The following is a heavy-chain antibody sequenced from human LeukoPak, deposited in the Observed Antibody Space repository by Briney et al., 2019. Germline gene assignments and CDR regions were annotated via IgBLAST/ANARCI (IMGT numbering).Heavy chain of an antibody. V-gene: IGHV3-33*03. CDR3: ARAVYYDFWSGSPDDAFDI. D-gene: IGHD3-3*01. J-gene: IGHJ3*02. CDR2: IWYDGSNK. Sequence: QPGGSLRLSCAASGFTFRSYGMHWVRQAPGKGLEWVAVIWYDGSNKYCADSVKGRFTISRDNAKNSLYLQMNSLRAEDTALYHCARAVYYDFWSGSPDDAFDIWGQGTMVTVSS. CDR1: GFTFRSYG.